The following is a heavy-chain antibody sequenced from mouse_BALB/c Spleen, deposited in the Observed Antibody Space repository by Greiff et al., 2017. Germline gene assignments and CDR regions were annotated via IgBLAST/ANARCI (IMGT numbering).Heavy chain of an antibody. Sequence: VQLQQSGAELARPGASVKLSCKASGYTFTSYWMQWVKQRPGQGLEWIGAIYPGDGDTRYTQKFKGKATLTADKSSSTAYMQLSSLASEDSAVYYCARSYYGYFAYWGQGTLVTVSA. D-gene: IGHD1-2*01. CDR1: GYTFTSYW. J-gene: IGHJ3*01. CDR2: IYPGDGDT. CDR3: ARSYYGYFAY. V-gene: IGHV1-87*01.